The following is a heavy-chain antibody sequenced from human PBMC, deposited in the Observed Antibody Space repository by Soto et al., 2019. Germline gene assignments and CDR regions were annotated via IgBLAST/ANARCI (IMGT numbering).Heavy chain of an antibody. J-gene: IGHJ4*02. CDR1: GFNFKAYA. D-gene: IGHD4-4*01. CDR2: ITATDGNT. V-gene: IGHV3-23*01. CDR3: AIDEGTSSTVFAY. Sequence: EVQLLESGGASVQPGGSLRLSCVASGFNFKAYAMGWVRQAPGKGLEWVSSITATDGNTYYADSVRGRFTISRDNSRNSLFLQMNGLRPEDSALYYCAIDEGTSSTVFAYWGQGTLVTVSS.